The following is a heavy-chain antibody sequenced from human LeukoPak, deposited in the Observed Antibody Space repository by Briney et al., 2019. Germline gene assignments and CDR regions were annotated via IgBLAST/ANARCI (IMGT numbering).Heavy chain of an antibody. J-gene: IGHJ4*02. CDR1: GGSISTYY. CDR2: IYYSGIT. CDR3: ARAGKPFTFDY. D-gene: IGHD3-10*01. Sequence: SETLSLTCTVSGGSISTYYWSWIRQPPGKGLEWIGYIYYSGITNYNPSLKSRATIPVDTSKNQFSLKLNSVTAADTAVFYCARAGKPFTFDYWGQGTLVTVSS. V-gene: IGHV4-59*08.